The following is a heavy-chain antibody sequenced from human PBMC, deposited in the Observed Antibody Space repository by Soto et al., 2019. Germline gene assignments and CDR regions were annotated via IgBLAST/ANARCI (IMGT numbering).Heavy chain of an antibody. J-gene: IGHJ4*02. V-gene: IGHV3-9*01. CDR2: INWNSADA. D-gene: IGHD3-22*01. Sequence: EVQLVDSGGGLVQPGRSLRLSCAASGFTFDDYAMHWVRQTPGKGLEWVSGINWNSADAGYADSVRGRFTISRDNARKSLYLQMNSLRAEDTALYYCTKGSGLYYDSSGYYFESWGQGTLVTVAS. CDR1: GFTFDDYA. CDR3: TKGSGLYYDSSGYYFES.